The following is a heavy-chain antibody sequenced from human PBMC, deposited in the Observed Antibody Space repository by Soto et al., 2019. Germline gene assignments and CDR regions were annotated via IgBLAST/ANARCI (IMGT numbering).Heavy chain of an antibody. CDR3: ARTDRDFYGLDV. J-gene: IGHJ6*02. Sequence: EVQLVESGGGLVQPGGSLRLSCEASGFTFRNYDMHWVRQSTGKGLEWVSGISAAGDPDYADSVEGRFTISRENAQNSFFLQMNSLRVGDTAVYYCARTDRDFYGLDVWGQGTTVIVSS. V-gene: IGHV3-13*05. CDR1: GFTFRNYD. CDR2: ISAAGDP.